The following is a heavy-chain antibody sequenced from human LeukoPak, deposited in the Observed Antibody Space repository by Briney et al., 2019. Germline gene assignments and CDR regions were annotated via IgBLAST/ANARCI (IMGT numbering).Heavy chain of an antibody. V-gene: IGHV3-23*01. CDR2: IVGSGGST. Sequence: PGGSLRLSCTATGFTFGDYAMSWVRQAPGKGLEWVSTIVGSGGSTYYADSVKGRFTISRDNSKNTLYLQMNGLRAEDTAIYFCAKDLARVVGALLGYFDSWGQGTLVTVSS. CDR3: AKDLARVVGALLGYFDS. D-gene: IGHD1-26*01. CDR1: GFTFGDYA. J-gene: IGHJ4*02.